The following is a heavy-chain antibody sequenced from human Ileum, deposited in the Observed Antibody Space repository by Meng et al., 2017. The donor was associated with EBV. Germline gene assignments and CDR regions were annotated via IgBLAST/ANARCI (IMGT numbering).Heavy chain of an antibody. CDR2: ISSTGSTT. CDR3: VYSSSFH. Sequence: VPLVAFGGGLVKPGGSLRLSCAASGFTFSNYYMNWIRQAPGKGLEWVSFISSTGSTTYYADSVKGRFTVSRDNAKNSLFLQMHSLRAEDMAVYYCVYSSSFHWGQGTLVTVSS. D-gene: IGHD6-13*01. J-gene: IGHJ4*02. CDR1: GFTFSNYY. V-gene: IGHV3-11*01.